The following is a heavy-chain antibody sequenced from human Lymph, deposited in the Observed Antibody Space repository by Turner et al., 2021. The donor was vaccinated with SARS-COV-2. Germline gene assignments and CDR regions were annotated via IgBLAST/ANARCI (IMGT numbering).Heavy chain of an antibody. D-gene: IGHD2-21*02. V-gene: IGHV3-21*01. Sequence: EVQLVESGGGLVKPGGSLRFSCAASGFTFSSYSMNWVRQVPGKGVEWVSSITFTSSYIYYADSVKGRFTITRDNAKNSLYLQMNILRAEDTAVYYCARGPPDFPYYFDYWGQGTLVTVSS. CDR3: ARGPPDFPYYFDY. J-gene: IGHJ4*02. CDR1: GFTFSSYS. CDR2: ITFTSSYI.